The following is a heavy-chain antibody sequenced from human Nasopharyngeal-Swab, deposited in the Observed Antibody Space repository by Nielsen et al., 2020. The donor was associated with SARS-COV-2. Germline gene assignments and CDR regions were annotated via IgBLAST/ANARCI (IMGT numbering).Heavy chain of an antibody. D-gene: IGHD3-3*02. CDR1: GYTFTSYA. J-gene: IGHJ6*03. Sequence: ASVKVSCKASGYTFTSYAMHWVRQAPGQRLEWMGWTNAGNGNTKYSQKFQGRVTITRDTSASTAYMELSSLRSEDTAVYYCARLAPLKFYYYYLDVWGKGTTVTVSS. CDR2: TNAGNGNT. CDR3: ARLAPLKFYYYYLDV. V-gene: IGHV1-3*01.